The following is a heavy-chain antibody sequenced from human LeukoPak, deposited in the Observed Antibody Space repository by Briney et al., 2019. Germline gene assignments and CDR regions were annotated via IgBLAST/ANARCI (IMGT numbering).Heavy chain of an antibody. CDR2: IKSKTDGGTT. J-gene: IGHJ4*02. D-gene: IGHD2-2*01. CDR3: TTGTVVVPAAMGAGLWGN. CDR1: GFTFSNAW. Sequence: PGGSLRLSCAASGFTFSNAWMSWVRQAPGKGLEWVGRIKSKTDGGTTDYAAPVKGRFTISRDDSKNTLYLQMNSLKTEDTAVYYCTTGTVVVPAAMGAGLWGNWGQGTLVTVSS. V-gene: IGHV3-15*01.